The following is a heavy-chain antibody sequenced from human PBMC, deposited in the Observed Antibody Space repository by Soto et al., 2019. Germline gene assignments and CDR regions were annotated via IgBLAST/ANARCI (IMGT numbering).Heavy chain of an antibody. Sequence: QVQLQESGPGLVKPSQTLSLTCTVSGGSISSGGYYWSWIRQHPGKGLERIGYIYYSGSTYYNPSLKSRVTISVATSKNQFSLKLSSVTAADTAVYYCARIHCSGGSCYLDYWGQGTLVTVSS. CDR2: IYYSGST. CDR3: ARIHCSGGSCYLDY. CDR1: GGSISSGGYY. J-gene: IGHJ4*02. D-gene: IGHD2-15*01. V-gene: IGHV4-31*03.